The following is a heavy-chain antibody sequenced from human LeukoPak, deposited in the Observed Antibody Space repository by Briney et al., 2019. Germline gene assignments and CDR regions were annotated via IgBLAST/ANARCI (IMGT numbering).Heavy chain of an antibody. CDR2: IYYSGST. CDR3: ARDWGVSARPGYMDV. Sequence: SETLSLTCTVSCGSISSSSYYWGWIRQPPGKGLEWIGSIYYSGSTYYNPSLKSRVTISVDTSKNQFSLKLSSVTAADTAVYYCARDWGVSARPGYMDVWGKGTTVTVSS. CDR1: CGSISSSSYY. D-gene: IGHD6-6*01. V-gene: IGHV4-39*07. J-gene: IGHJ6*03.